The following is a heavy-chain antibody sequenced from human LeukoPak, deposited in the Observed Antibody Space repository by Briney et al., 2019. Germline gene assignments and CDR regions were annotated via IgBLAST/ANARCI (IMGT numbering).Heavy chain of an antibody. Sequence: GSLRLSCAASGFTFSSYEMNWVRQAPGKGLEWVAFIRYDGSNKYYADSVKGRFTISRDNSKNTLYLQMNSLRAEDTAVYYCAKDDNDIPHDYWGQGTLVTVSS. CDR1: GFTFSSYE. CDR2: IRYDGSNK. V-gene: IGHV3-30*02. CDR3: AKDDNDIPHDY. J-gene: IGHJ4*02. D-gene: IGHD3-9*01.